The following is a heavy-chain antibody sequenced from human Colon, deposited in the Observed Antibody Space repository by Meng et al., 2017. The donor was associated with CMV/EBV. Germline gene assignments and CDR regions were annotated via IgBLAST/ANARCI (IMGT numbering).Heavy chain of an antibody. D-gene: IGHD2-2*02. J-gene: IGHJ5*02. Sequence: GGSLRLSCAASGFTVSSNYMSWVRQAPGKGLEWVSVIYSGGSTYYADSVKGRFTISRDNSKNTLYLQMNSLRAEDTAVYYCARGREGYCSSTSCYNNWFDPWGQGTLVTVSS. CDR2: IYSGGST. CDR3: ARGREGYCSSTSCYNNWFDP. V-gene: IGHV3-66*02. CDR1: GFTVSSNY.